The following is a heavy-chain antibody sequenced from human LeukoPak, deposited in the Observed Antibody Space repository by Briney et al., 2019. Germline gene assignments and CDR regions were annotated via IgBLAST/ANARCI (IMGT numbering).Heavy chain of an antibody. V-gene: IGHV3-53*01. CDR3: ARDSAGNQYSSGNFDL. D-gene: IGHD3-10*01. CDR2: LYAGGES. Sequence: GGSLRLSCAASGFAVKSSYMNWLRQAPGKGLEWVSVLYAGGESYYADSVLGRFTISRDNSNNTVFLEMNSLTADDTAVYFCARDSAGNQYSSGNFDLWGQGTLVTVSS. CDR1: GFAVKSSY. J-gene: IGHJ4*02.